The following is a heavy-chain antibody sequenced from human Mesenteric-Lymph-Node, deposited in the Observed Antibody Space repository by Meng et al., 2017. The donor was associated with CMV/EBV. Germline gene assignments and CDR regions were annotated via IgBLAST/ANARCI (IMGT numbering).Heavy chain of an antibody. J-gene: IGHJ6*02. Sequence: ASVKVSCKASGYTFTSYGISWVRQAPGQGLEWMGWISAYNGNTNYAQKLQGRVTMTTDTSTSTAYMELSSLRSEDTAVYYCARARHLGIFISSFIPNMVRGGLYYYGMDVWGQGTTVTVSS. D-gene: IGHD3-10*01. CDR1: GYTFTSYG. CDR2: ISAYNGNT. V-gene: IGHV1-18*01. CDR3: ARARHLGIFISSFIPNMVRGGLYYYGMDV.